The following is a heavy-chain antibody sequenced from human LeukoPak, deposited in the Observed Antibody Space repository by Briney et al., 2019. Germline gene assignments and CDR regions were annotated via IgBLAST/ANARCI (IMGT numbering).Heavy chain of an antibody. CDR3: ARGLYSGGDY. D-gene: IGHD1-26*01. Sequence: ASVKVSCKASGYTFTTYYIHWVRRAPGQGLEWMGIINPNGGSTTYAQKFQGRVTMTRDTSTSTVYMELRSLRSEDTAVYYCARGLYSGGDYWGQGTLVTVSS. V-gene: IGHV1-46*01. J-gene: IGHJ4*02. CDR2: INPNGGST. CDR1: GYTFTTYY.